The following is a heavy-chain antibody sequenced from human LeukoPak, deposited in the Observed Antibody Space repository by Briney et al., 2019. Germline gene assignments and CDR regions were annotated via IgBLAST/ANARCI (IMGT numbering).Heavy chain of an antibody. D-gene: IGHD1-26*01. V-gene: IGHV3-23*01. Sequence: GSLRLSCAASGFTFSSYAMSWVRQAPGEGLEWVSAISGSGGSTYYADSVKGRFTISRDNSKNTLYLQMNSLRAEDTAVYYCAKDARYSGSYDYWGQGTLVTVSS. CDR1: GFTFSSYA. J-gene: IGHJ4*02. CDR3: AKDARYSGSYDY. CDR2: ISGSGGST.